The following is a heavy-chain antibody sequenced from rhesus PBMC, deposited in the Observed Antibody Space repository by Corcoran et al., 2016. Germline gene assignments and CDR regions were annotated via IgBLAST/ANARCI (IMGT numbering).Heavy chain of an antibody. CDR1: GGSISDDYY. V-gene: IGHV4-106*01. J-gene: IGHJ5-1*01. CDR3: ARPYSGSYYRFDV. CDR2: NYGSGGAT. D-gene: IGHD3-16*01. Sequence: QVQLQESGPGLVKPSETLSLTCAVSGGSISDDYYWSWIRQPPGKGLEWIGYNYGSGGATHHNPALTHLVTISIDMSKNQFSLKLNSVTAADTAMYYCARPYSGSYYRFDVWGAGVLVTVSS.